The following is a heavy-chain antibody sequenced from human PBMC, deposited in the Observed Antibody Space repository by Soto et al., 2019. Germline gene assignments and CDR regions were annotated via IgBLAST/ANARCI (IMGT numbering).Heavy chain of an antibody. CDR2: IDTSGTKI. D-gene: IGHD3-3*01. CDR1: GYTFSDYY. J-gene: IGHJ4*02. Sequence: VQLVESGGDLVKPGGSLRLSCAASGYTFSDYYMSWIRQAPGKGLEWISYIDTSGTKIYYADSVKGRFTITRDNAKNSLYLEMNSLRDEDTAVYYCASHYDMWSGYLSPVDSWGQGTLVTVSS. CDR3: ASHYDMWSGYLSPVDS. V-gene: IGHV3-11*01.